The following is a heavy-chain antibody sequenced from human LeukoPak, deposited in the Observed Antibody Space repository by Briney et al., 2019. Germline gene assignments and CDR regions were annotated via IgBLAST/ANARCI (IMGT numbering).Heavy chain of an antibody. Sequence: GGSLRLSCAASGFTFSSYGMPWVRQAPGKGLEWVAVISYDGSNKYYADSVKGRFTISRDNSKNTLYLHMNSLRAEDTAVYYCARVVGAIHGAFDIWGQGTMVTVSS. CDR2: ISYDGSNK. CDR1: GFTFSSYG. V-gene: IGHV3-30*03. CDR3: ARVVGAIHGAFDI. D-gene: IGHD1-26*01. J-gene: IGHJ3*02.